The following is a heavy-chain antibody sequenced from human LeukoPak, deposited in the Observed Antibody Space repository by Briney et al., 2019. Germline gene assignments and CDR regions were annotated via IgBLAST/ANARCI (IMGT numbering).Heavy chain of an antibody. CDR2: IYHSGST. V-gene: IGHV4-30-2*01. J-gene: IGHJ3*02. D-gene: IGHD3-22*01. CDR3: ARYDSSGYYYEGAFDI. Sequence: PSQTLSLTCAVSGGSISSGGYSWSWIRQPPGTGLEWIGYIYHSGSTYYNPSLKSRVTISVDRSKNQFSLKLSSVTAADTAVYYCARYDSSGYYYEGAFDIWGQGTVVTVSS. CDR1: GGSISSGGYS.